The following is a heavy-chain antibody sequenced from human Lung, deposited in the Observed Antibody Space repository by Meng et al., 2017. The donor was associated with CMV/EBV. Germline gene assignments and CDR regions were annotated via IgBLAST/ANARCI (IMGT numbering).Heavy chain of an antibody. Sequence: ASVKVSXKASGYTFTSHGMSWVRQAPGQGLEWMGWISGYNGDTNYAQKLQGRVTMTTDTSTTTVYMELRSLRSDDTAVYYCARDSSGYAKSFYDYYGLDVWGQGNXVTGSS. CDR1: GYTFTSHG. V-gene: IGHV1-18*01. D-gene: IGHD2-2*01. J-gene: IGHJ6*02. CDR2: ISGYNGDT. CDR3: ARDSSGYAKSFYDYYGLDV.